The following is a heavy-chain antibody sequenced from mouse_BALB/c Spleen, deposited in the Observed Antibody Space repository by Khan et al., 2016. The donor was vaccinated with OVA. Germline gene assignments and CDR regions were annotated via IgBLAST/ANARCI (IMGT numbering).Heavy chain of an antibody. CDR1: GYTFTSYW. V-gene: IGHV1-7*01. CDR2: INPSSGYT. J-gene: IGHJ2*01. CDR3: ARDRIDY. Sequence: QVQLKQSGVELAKPGASVKMSCKASGYTFTSYWMHWVKQRPGQGLEWIGYINPSSGYTEYNQNFKDKATLTADKSSSTAYMQLSSLTSEDSAVYYCARDRIDYWGQGTTLTVSS.